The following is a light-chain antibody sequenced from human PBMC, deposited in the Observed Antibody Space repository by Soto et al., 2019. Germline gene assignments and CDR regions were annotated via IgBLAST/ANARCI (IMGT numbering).Light chain of an antibody. CDR3: CSYTSSSTLV. J-gene: IGLJ1*01. CDR1: SSDVGYYKY. CDR2: EVT. Sequence: QSAPTQPASVSGSPGQSISISCTGTSSDVGYYKYVSWYQQCPGRAPKLLIYEVTNRPSGVSNRFSGSESDNTASLTISGLQAEDKADYYCCSYTSSSTLVFGAGTKLTVL. V-gene: IGLV2-14*01.